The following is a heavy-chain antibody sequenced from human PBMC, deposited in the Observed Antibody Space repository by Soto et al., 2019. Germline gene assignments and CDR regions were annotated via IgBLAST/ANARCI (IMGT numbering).Heavy chain of an antibody. J-gene: IGHJ4*02. CDR3: ASDVYCSGGSCYSVPAFDY. Sequence: PGGSQRLSSTASGFNFSSYGMHWVRQAPGKGLDGEAVIGYDGSNKYYADSVKGRITISRDNSKNTLYLQMNSLRAEATAVYYCASDVYCSGGSCYSVPAFDYWGQGTLVTVSS. CDR1: GFNFSSYG. V-gene: IGHV3-33*01. D-gene: IGHD2-15*01. CDR2: IGYDGSNK.